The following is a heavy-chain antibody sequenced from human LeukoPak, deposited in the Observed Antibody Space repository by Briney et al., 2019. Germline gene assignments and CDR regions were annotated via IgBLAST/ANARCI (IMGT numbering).Heavy chain of an antibody. J-gene: IGHJ5*02. V-gene: IGHV4-59*01. Sequence: PSETLSLTCTVSGGSISSYYWSWIRQPPGKGLEWIGYIDYSGSTNYKPSLKSRVTISVDTSKNQFSLKLNSVTAADTAVYYCARGGYYGPGNDFRFDPWGQGTLVTVSS. CDR3: ARGGYYGPGNDFRFDP. D-gene: IGHD3-10*01. CDR2: IDYSGST. CDR1: GGSISSYY.